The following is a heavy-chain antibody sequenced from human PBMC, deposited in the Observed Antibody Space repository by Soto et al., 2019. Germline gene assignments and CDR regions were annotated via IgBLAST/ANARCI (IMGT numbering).Heavy chain of an antibody. Sequence: PGESLKISCVGSGFSFIRYTVGWVLQVPWKGLEWMGVIHPGDSDTIYSPSFQGQVTISADKSISTAYLQWSSLKASDTAMYYCTLSYGDAYYYYYGMDVWGQGTTVTVSS. J-gene: IGHJ6*02. CDR1: GFSFIRYT. D-gene: IGHD4-17*01. CDR3: TLSYGDAYYYYYGMDV. V-gene: IGHV5-51*01. CDR2: IHPGDSDT.